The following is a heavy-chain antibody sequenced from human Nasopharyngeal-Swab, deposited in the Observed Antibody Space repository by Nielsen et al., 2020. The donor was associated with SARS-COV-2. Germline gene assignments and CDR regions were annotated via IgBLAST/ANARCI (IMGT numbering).Heavy chain of an antibody. D-gene: IGHD5-18*01. V-gene: IGHV3-11*04. CDR1: RFTFSDYY. Sequence: GESLKISCAASRFTFSDYYMSWIRQAPGKGLEWISYISSSGSTIYYADSVKGRFTISRDNAKNSLYLQMNSLRDEDTAVYYCASSGYRLDYYSMDVWGQGTTVTVSS. J-gene: IGHJ6*02. CDR3: ASSGYRLDYYSMDV. CDR2: ISSSGSTI.